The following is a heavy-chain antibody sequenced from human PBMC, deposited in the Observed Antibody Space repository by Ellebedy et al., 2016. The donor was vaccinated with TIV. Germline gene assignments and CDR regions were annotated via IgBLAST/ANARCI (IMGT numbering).Heavy chain of an antibody. J-gene: IGHJ3*01. V-gene: IGHV4-61*01. CDR1: GVSVSSGSYY. Sequence: SETLSLXCTVSGVSVSSGSYYWSWIRQPPGKGLEWIGYIYYNGSTNYNPSLKSRVTMSVDTSKNQFSLRLSSVTAADTAVYYCARTTAFDVWGQGTMVTVSS. D-gene: IGHD1-14*01. CDR2: IYYNGST. CDR3: ARTTAFDV.